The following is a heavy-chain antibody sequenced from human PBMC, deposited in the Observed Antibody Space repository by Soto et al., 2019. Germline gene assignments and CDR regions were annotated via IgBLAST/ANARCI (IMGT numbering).Heavy chain of an antibody. CDR1: GASVKSENYY. CDR3: TRVVLRILQWFDP. D-gene: IGHD3-9*01. CDR2: VYYSGST. V-gene: IGHV4-61*01. Sequence: QVQLQESGPGLVKPSETLSLTCTVSGASVKSENYYWSWIRQPPGKGLEWIGYVYYSGSTNYNPSLKSRAIISLDTYKNQFSLKMTSMTSADTAFYYCTRVVLRILQWFDPWSQGTLVTVSS. J-gene: IGHJ5*02.